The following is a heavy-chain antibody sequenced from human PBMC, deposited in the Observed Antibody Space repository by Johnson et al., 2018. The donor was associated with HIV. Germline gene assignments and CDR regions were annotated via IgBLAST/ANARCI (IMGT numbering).Heavy chain of an antibody. CDR1: GFIFSDYY. CDR3: AKGDTVVGAKYAFDF. J-gene: IGHJ3*01. D-gene: IGHD1-26*01. CDR2: ISSSGSTI. V-gene: IGHV3-11*04. Sequence: QVQLVESGGGVVQPGGSLRLSCAASGFIFSDYYMSWIRQAPGKGLEWVSYISSSGSTIYYADSVKGRFTISRDNAKNSLYLQMNSLRPEDTAVYYCAKGDTVVGAKYAFDFWGQGTMVTVSS.